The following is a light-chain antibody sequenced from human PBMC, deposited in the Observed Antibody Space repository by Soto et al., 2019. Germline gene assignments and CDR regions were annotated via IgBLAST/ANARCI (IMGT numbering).Light chain of an antibody. J-gene: IGKJ3*01. Sequence: IQMTQFPSSLSASVGDRVTITCRAGQTVISYLNWYQQKPGRAPNLLIYAVSNLQSGVPARFRGSGSGTEFTLTISDLKTADFATYYCLKSYCTLFTFGPGTKVEIK. CDR3: LKSYCTLFT. CDR2: AVS. CDR1: QTVISY. V-gene: IGKV1-39*01.